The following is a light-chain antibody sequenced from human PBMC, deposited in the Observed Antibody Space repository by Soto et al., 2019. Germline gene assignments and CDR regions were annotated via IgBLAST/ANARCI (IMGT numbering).Light chain of an antibody. V-gene: IGKV3-11*01. J-gene: IGKJ5*01. CDR3: QQRSNWPIT. CDR2: DAS. CDR1: QNINRY. Sequence: EIVFTQSPATLSLSPGGRATLSCRASQNINRYLAWYHQKPGQPPRLLIYDASTRATGIPARFSGSGSGTDFTLTISSLEPEDFAVYYCQQRSNWPITFGQGTR.